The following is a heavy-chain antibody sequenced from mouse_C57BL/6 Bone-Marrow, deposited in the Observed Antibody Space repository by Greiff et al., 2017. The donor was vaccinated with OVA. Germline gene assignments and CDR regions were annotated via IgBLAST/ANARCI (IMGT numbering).Heavy chain of an antibody. Sequence: QVQLQQSGAELVKPGASVKLSCKASGYTFTEYTIHWVKQRSGQGLEWIGWFYPGSGSIKYNEKFKDKVTLNADKSSSTVYMELSRLTSEDSAVYFCARHEDVYSNYEGYAMDYWGQGTSVTVSS. CDR3: ARHEDVYSNYEGYAMDY. D-gene: IGHD2-5*01. CDR2: FYPGSGSI. J-gene: IGHJ4*01. V-gene: IGHV1-62-2*01. CDR1: GYTFTEYT.